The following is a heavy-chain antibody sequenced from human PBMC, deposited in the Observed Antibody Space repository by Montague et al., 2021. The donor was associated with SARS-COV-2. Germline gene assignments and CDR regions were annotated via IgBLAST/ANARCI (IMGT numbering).Heavy chain of an antibody. Sequence: SETLSLTCTVSGDSVSHDFWTWIRQPPGKGLEWIGYVYYSRSSSYNPSLSRRVSIAVDTSKNQFSLRLSTVTAADTAIYYCVRDPAPSGSGTFYDYWGQGALVAVSS. D-gene: IGHD1-26*01. CDR1: GDSVSHDF. V-gene: IGHV4-59*02. CDR2: VYYSRSS. J-gene: IGHJ4*02. CDR3: VRDPAPSGSGTFYDY.